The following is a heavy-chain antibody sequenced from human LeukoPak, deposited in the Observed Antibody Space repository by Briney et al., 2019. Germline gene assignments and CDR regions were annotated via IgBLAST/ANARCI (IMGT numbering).Heavy chain of an antibody. CDR2: INPSGGDT. CDR1: GYTFTSYY. Sequence: GASVKVSCKASGYTFTSYYMHWVRQAPGQGLEWMGIINPSGGDTSHAQTFQGRLTMTRDTSTNTVYMELTSLRSEDTAVYYCAREVMDNLRFDYWGQGTLVTVSS. D-gene: IGHD1-14*01. V-gene: IGHV1-46*01. J-gene: IGHJ4*02. CDR3: AREVMDNLRFDY.